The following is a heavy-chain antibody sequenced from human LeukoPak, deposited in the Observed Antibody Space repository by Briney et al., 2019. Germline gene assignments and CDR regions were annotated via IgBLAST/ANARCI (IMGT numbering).Heavy chain of an antibody. Sequence: ASVKVSCKASGYTFTSYGISWVRQAPGQGLDWMGWISAYNGNTNYAQKLQGRVTMTTDTCTSTAYMELSSLRSDDTAVYYCAGEGLDTAMPYDYWGQGTLVTVSS. D-gene: IGHD5-18*01. V-gene: IGHV1-18*01. CDR1: GYTFTSYG. CDR3: AGEGLDTAMPYDY. CDR2: ISAYNGNT. J-gene: IGHJ4*02.